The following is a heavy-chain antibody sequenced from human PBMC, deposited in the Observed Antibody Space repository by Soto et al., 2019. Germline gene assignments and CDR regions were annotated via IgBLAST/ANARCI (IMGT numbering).Heavy chain of an antibody. Sequence: GGSLRLSCAASGFTFDDYAMHWVRQAPGKGLEWVSGISWNSGSIGYADSVKGRFTISRDNAKNSLYLQMNSLRAEDTALYYCAKDYCSSTSCLANHYYYYMDVWGKGTTVTVSS. D-gene: IGHD2-2*01. CDR2: ISWNSGSI. CDR1: GFTFDDYA. V-gene: IGHV3-9*01. CDR3: AKDYCSSTSCLANHYYYYMDV. J-gene: IGHJ6*03.